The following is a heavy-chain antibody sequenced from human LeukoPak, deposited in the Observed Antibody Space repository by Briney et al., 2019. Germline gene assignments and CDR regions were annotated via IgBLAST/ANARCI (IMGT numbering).Heavy chain of an antibody. Sequence: GGSLRLSCAASGFTFSSYGMHWVRQAPGKGLEWVAFIRYDGSYKYYADSVKGRFTISRDNPKNTLYLQMNSLRAEDTAVYYCAKAGEVYYYMAVGGKGPRVTV. CDR1: GFTFSSYG. V-gene: IGHV3-30*02. CDR2: IRYDGSYK. D-gene: IGHD3-10*01. J-gene: IGHJ6*03. CDR3: AKAGEVYYYMAV.